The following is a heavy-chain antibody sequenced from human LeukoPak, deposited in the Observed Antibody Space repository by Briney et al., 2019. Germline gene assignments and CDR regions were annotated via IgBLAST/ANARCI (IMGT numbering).Heavy chain of an antibody. CDR3: ARGVNVGAACGY. CDR1: GGSISSSNW. D-gene: IGHD1-26*01. V-gene: IGHV4-4*02. J-gene: IGHJ4*02. Sequence: SGTLSLTCAVSGGSISSSNWWSWVRQPPGKGLEWIGEIYHSGSTYYNPSLKGRVTISVDTSKNQFSLKLSSVTAADTAVYYCARGVNVGAACGYWGQGTLVTVSS. CDR2: IYHSGST.